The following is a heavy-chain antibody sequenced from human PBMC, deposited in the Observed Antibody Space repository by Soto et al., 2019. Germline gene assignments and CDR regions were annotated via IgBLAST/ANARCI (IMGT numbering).Heavy chain of an antibody. D-gene: IGHD4-17*01. V-gene: IGHV3-53*01. Sequence: EVQLVESGGGLIQPGGSLRLSCAASGFIVSGDYMSWVRQAPGKGLEWVSVIYPGGSTYYADSVKGRFTFSRDNSKNTLYLQMNSLRVEDTAVYYCARAYGGNPALFDRWGQGTLVTVSS. CDR3: ARAYGGNPALFDR. J-gene: IGHJ5*02. CDR1: GFIVSGDY. CDR2: IYPGGST.